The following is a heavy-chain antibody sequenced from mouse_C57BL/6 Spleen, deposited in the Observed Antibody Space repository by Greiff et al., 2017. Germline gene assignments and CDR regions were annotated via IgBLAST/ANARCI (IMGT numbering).Heavy chain of an antibody. CDR2: INPSSGYT. J-gene: IGHJ4*01. D-gene: IGHD2-1*01. V-gene: IGHV1-4*01. CDR1: GYTFTSYT. Sequence: VQLQQSGAELARPGASVKMSCKASGYTFTSYTMHWVKQRPGQGLEWIGYINPSSGYTKYNQKFKDKATLTADKSSSTAYMQLSSLTSEASAVYYCARYGNHFYAMDYWGQGTSVTVSS. CDR3: ARYGNHFYAMDY.